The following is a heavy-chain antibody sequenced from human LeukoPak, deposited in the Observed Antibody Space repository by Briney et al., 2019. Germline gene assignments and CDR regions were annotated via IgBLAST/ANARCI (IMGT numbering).Heavy chain of an antibody. CDR2: ISYDGSNK. J-gene: IGHJ4*02. D-gene: IGHD4-17*01. CDR3: ARRDTVKIDY. V-gene: IGHV3-30*04. Sequence: PGRSLRLSCAASGFTFSSYAMHWVRQAPGKGLEWVAVISYDGSNKYYADSVKGRFTISRDNSKNTLYLQMNSLRAEDTAVYYCARRDTVKIDYWGQGTLVTVSS. CDR1: GFTFSSYA.